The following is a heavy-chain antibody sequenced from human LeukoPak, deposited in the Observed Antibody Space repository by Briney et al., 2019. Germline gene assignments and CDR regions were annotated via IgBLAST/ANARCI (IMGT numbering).Heavy chain of an antibody. V-gene: IGHV3-15*01. J-gene: IGHJ4*02. Sequence: GGSLRLSCVASGFTFINAWMSWVRQAPGKGLEWVGRIKSKTDGGTTDQAAPVKGRFTIPRDDSKNTLYLQMNSLKTEDTAVYYCTTIPNRITMVRGIIGPSFDYWGQGTLVTVSS. D-gene: IGHD3-10*01. CDR2: IKSKTDGGTT. CDR1: GFTFINAW. CDR3: TTIPNRITMVRGIIGPSFDY.